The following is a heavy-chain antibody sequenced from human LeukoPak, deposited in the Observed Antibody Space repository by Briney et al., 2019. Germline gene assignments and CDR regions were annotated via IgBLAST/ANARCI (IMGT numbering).Heavy chain of an antibody. J-gene: IGHJ4*02. CDR2: IQYAGSDK. CDR1: RFTLSSYA. Sequence: GGSLRLSCAASRFTLSSYAMHWVRQAPGKGLGWVAFIQYAGSDKYYTDSVKGRFTISRDNSKNTLYLQMNSLRVEDTAVYYCAKGWDVDTAIDYWGQGTLVTVSS. V-gene: IGHV3-30*02. D-gene: IGHD5-18*01. CDR3: AKGWDVDTAIDY.